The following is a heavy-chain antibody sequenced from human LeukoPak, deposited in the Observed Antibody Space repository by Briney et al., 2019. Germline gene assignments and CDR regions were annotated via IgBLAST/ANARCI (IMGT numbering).Heavy chain of an antibody. J-gene: IGHJ5*02. CDR1: GYTFSNHG. CDR2: ISAKNGKT. CDR3: ARETEQQPGWFDP. D-gene: IGHD6-13*01. V-gene: IGHV1-18*01. Sequence: ASVKVSCTASGYTFSNHGISWVRQAPGQGPEWMGWISAKNGKTKYAEKFQGRVTMTTDAPTSTAYMELRSLTSDDTAVYYCARETEQQPGWFDPWGQGTLVTVSS.